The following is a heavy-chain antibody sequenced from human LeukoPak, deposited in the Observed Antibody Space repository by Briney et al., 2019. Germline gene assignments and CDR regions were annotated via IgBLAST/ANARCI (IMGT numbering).Heavy chain of an antibody. D-gene: IGHD2-15*01. Sequence: PAGSLRLSCAASGFTFDDYATHWVRQAPGKGLEWVSLTSWDGGSTYYADSVKGRFTISRDNSKNSLYLQMNSLSAEDNALYYCGKGTWWIMDYYMDLWGKGTTVTVSS. CDR1: GFTFDDYA. CDR2: TSWDGGST. V-gene: IGHV3-43D*03. CDR3: GKGTWWIMDYYMDL. J-gene: IGHJ6*03.